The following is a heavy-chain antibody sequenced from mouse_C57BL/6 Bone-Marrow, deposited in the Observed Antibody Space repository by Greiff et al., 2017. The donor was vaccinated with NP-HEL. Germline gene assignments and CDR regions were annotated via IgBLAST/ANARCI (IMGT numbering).Heavy chain of an antibody. CDR3: ARWGRFDDYLDY. CDR2: INPNNGGT. Sequence: VQLQQSGPELVKPGASVKISCKASGYTLTDYYMNWVKQSHGKSLEWIGDINPNNGGTSYNQKFKGKATLTVDKSSSTAYMELRSLTSEDSAVYYCARWGRFDDYLDYWGQGTTLTVSS. J-gene: IGHJ2*01. V-gene: IGHV1-26*01. CDR1: GYTLTDYY. D-gene: IGHD2-3*01.